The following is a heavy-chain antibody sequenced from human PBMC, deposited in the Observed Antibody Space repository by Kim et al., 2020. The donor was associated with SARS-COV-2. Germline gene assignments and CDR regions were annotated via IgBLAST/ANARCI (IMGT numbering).Heavy chain of an antibody. Sequence: KSRVAISVDTSKNQFSLKLSSVTAADTAVYYCARDQAIAARYYYYYGMDVWGQGTTVTVSS. D-gene: IGHD6-6*01. CDR3: ARDQAIAARYYYYYGMDV. J-gene: IGHJ6*02. V-gene: IGHV4-59*01.